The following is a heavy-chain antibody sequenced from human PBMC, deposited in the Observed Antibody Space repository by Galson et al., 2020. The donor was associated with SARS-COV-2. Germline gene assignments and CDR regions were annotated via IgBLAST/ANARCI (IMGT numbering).Heavy chain of an antibody. D-gene: IGHD2-2*01. J-gene: IGHJ4*02. CDR3: ARQGRAAAPDY. Sequence: GESLKIPFAASGFTFNSYDIHWVRQAPGKGLGGVAVISYDGSNKYYADSVKGRFTISRDNSKNTLYLQMNSLRAEDTGVYYCARQGRAAAPDYWGQGTLVTVSS. CDR2: ISYDGSNK. CDR1: GFTFNSYD. V-gene: IGHV3-30*03.